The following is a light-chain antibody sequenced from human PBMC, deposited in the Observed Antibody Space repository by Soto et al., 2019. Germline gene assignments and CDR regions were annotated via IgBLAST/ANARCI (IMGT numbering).Light chain of an antibody. CDR3: QHYNNWPPYT. CDR2: DAS. J-gene: IGKJ2*01. Sequence: EIGMTQSPATLSLSPGERATLSCRASQSVNSDLAWYQQKPGQAPRLLIYDASTRAAGVPARFTGSGSETEFTLTISSLQSEDYAVYYCQHYNNWPPYTVGQGTKVDSK. CDR1: QSVNSD. V-gene: IGKV3-15*01.